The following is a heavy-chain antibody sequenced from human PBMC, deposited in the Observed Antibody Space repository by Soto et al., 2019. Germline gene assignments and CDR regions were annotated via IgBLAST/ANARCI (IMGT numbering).Heavy chain of an antibody. CDR1: GVSISTSNW. CDR3: AKGGRVYYGSGSYFDS. V-gene: IGHV4-4*02. J-gene: IGHJ4*02. D-gene: IGHD3-10*01. Sequence: QVQLQESGPGLVKPSGTLSLTCAVSGVSISTSNWWSWARQSPGKGLEWIGEIYHSGSTNYNPSLQSQVTISVDKSTNLFSLHLSSVNAADTAVYFCAKGGRVYYGSGSYFDSWGQGILVTVSS. CDR2: IYHSGST.